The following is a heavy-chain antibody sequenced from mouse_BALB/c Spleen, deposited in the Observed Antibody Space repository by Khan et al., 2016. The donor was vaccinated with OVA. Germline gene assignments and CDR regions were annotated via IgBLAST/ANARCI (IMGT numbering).Heavy chain of an antibody. D-gene: IGHD2-14*01. CDR1: GYTFTDYY. CDR2: IYPGNDNT. J-gene: IGHJ3*01. V-gene: IGHV1-77*01. CDR3: TRSGLGSFAF. Sequence: QVQLQQSGAELARPGASVKLSCKASGYTFTDYYINWVKQRTGQGLEWIGDIYPGNDNTYYNEDFTGKATLTADKSSSTAFMHLSSLPSEDSAVYFCTRSGLGSFAFWGQGTLVTVSA.